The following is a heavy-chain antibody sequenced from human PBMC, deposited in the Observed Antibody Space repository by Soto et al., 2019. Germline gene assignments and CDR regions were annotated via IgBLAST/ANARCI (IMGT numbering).Heavy chain of an antibody. CDR1: GFTFSSYA. Sequence: GGSLRLSCSASGFTFSSYAMHWVRQAPGKGLEYVSAISSNGGSTYYADSVKGRFTISRDNSKNTLYLQMSSLRAEDTAVYYCVKDRCSSTSCYRGFHYFDYWGQGTLVTVSS. V-gene: IGHV3-64D*06. D-gene: IGHD2-2*02. CDR3: VKDRCSSTSCYRGFHYFDY. J-gene: IGHJ4*02. CDR2: ISSNGGST.